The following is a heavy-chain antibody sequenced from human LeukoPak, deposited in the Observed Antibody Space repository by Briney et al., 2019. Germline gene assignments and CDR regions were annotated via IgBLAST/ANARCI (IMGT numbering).Heavy chain of an antibody. J-gene: IGHJ4*02. CDR2: IYHSGST. CDR3: ASRSSIWSGYQDTLYYFDS. Sequence: SETLSLTCAVSGGSVSSTNLWNWVRQPPGKGLEWIGEIYHSGSTNYNPSLKSRVSISIDKSKNQFSLKLSSVTAADTAVYYCASRSSIWSGYQDTLYYFDSWGQGTLVTVSS. CDR1: GGSVSSTNL. V-gene: IGHV4-4*02. D-gene: IGHD3-3*01.